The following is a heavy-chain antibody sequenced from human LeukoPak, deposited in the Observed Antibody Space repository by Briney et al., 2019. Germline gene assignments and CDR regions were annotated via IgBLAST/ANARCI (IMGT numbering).Heavy chain of an antibody. D-gene: IGHD5-18*01. CDR3: ARGGPGNTAMVRYYFDY. J-gene: IGHJ4*02. V-gene: IGHV1-3*03. Sequence: ASVKVSCKASGGTFSSYAMHWVRQAPGQRLEWMGWINAGNGNTKYSQEFQGRVTITRDTSASTAYMELSSLRSEDMAVYYCARGGPGNTAMVRYYFDYWGQGTLVTVSS. CDR1: GGTFSSYA. CDR2: INAGNGNT.